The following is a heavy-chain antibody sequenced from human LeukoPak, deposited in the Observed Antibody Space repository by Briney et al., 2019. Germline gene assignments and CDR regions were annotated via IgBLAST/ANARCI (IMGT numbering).Heavy chain of an antibody. CDR1: GFTFRTFG. Sequence: GGSLRLSCAASGFTFRTFGMHWVRQDPGKELKWLTAISYDGGDRYYADSVKGRFTISRDNSRNTVYLQMDSLRPEDTAIYYCAKDLPARPAIDSWGQGTPVTVSS. CDR2: ISYDGGDR. D-gene: IGHD6-6*01. V-gene: IGHV3-30*18. CDR3: AKDLPARPAIDS. J-gene: IGHJ4*02.